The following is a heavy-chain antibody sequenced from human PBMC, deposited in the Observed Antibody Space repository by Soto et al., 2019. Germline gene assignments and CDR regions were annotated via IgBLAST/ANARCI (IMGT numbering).Heavy chain of an antibody. D-gene: IGHD6-13*01. CDR2: ISSNSAYI. CDR1: GFTFRSFT. J-gene: IGHJ5*02. Sequence: GGSLRLSCAASGFTFRSFTMNWVRQAPGKGLEWVSTISSNSAYIYCTDALRGRFTISRDNAKNSLHLQMNSLRAEDTAVYYCTRDASRDSSARGWFDPWGPGTLVTVSS. CDR3: TRDASRDSSARGWFDP. V-gene: IGHV3-21*01.